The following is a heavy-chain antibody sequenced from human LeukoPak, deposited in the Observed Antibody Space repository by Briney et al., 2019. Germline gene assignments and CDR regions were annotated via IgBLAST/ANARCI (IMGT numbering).Heavy chain of an antibody. Sequence: SETLSLTCTVSGVSISSYYWSWIRQPPGKGLEWIGYIYTSGSINHNPSLKSRVTISVDTSKNQFSLKLSSVTAADTAVYYCARHVSTSESENFDYWGPGTLVTVSS. J-gene: IGHJ4*02. D-gene: IGHD3-10*02. CDR2: IYTSGSI. CDR1: GVSISSYY. V-gene: IGHV4-4*09. CDR3: ARHVSTSESENFDY.